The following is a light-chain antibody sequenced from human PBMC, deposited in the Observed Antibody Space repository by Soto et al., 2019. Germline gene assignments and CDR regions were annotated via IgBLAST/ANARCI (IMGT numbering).Light chain of an antibody. CDR1: SSNIGDNP. V-gene: IGLV1-44*01. Sequence: QSVLTQPPSASGTPGQRVTISCSGSSSNIGDNPVNWYQQVPGAAPKLLIYINGQRPSGVPDRFSGSKSGTSASLAISGLQPEDEADYYCAAWDDSLNALFGTGTKVTVL. CDR2: ING. J-gene: IGLJ1*01. CDR3: AAWDDSLNAL.